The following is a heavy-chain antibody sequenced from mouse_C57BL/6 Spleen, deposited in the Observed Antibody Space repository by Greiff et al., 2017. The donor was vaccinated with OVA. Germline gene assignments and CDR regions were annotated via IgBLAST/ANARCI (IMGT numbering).Heavy chain of an antibody. J-gene: IGHJ4*01. D-gene: IGHD3-1*01. Sequence: EVKLVESEGGLVQPGSSMKLSCTASGFTFSDYYMAWVRQVPEKGLEWVANINYDGSSTYYLDSLKSRFIISRDNAKNILYLQMSSLKSEDTATYYCARVQLGYYAMDYWGQGTSVTVSS. CDR1: GFTFSDYY. CDR2: INYDGSST. CDR3: ARVQLGYYAMDY. V-gene: IGHV5-16*01.